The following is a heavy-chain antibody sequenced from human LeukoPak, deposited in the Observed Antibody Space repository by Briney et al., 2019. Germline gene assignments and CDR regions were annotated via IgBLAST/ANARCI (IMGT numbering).Heavy chain of an antibody. CDR1: GGTFSSYA. V-gene: IGHV1-69*04. Sequence: SVKVSCKASGGTFSSYAISWVRQALGQGLEWMGRIIPILGIANYAQKFQGRVTITADKSTSTAYMELSSLRSEDTAVYYCARDVEMATFFDYWGQGTLVTVSS. J-gene: IGHJ4*02. D-gene: IGHD5-24*01. CDR3: ARDVEMATFFDY. CDR2: IIPILGIA.